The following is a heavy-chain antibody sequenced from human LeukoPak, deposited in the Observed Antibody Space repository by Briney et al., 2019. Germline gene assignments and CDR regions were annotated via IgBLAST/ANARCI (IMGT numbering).Heavy chain of an antibody. V-gene: IGHV3-30*02. Sequence: GGSLRLSCAASGFTFSRYGMHWVRQAPGKGLEWVAFIRFDGSNKYYADSMKGRFTISRDNAKKSLYLQMNSLRAEDTAVYYCARGHGVVAASDDAFDIWGQGTMVTVSS. CDR2: IRFDGSNK. CDR1: GFTFSRYG. CDR3: ARGHGVVAASDDAFDI. J-gene: IGHJ3*02. D-gene: IGHD2-2*01.